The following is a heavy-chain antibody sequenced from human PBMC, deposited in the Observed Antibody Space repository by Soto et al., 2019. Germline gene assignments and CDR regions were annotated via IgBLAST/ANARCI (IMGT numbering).Heavy chain of an antibody. J-gene: IGHJ4*02. CDR2: INNVGST. V-gene: IGHV3-53*01. CDR1: GFTVSGPY. CDR3: TRCLRDAWEASGY. D-gene: IGHD1-26*01. Sequence: EVQLVESGGDLIQPGGSLRLSCAASGFTVSGPYMNWVRQAPGKGLEWVSIINNVGSTYYADSVKGRFTISRDNSKNTLYRQMNSLRAEDTAVYYCTRCLRDAWEASGYWGQGTVVTVSS.